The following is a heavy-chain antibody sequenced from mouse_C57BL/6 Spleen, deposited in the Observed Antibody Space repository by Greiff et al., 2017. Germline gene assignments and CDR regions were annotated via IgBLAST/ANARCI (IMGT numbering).Heavy chain of an antibody. CDR3: ARNTGTWGAWFAY. CDR2: ISSGSSTI. J-gene: IGHJ3*01. CDR1: GFTFSDYG. Sequence: EVQLVESGGGLVKPGGSLKLSCAASGFTFSDYGMHWVRQAPEKGLEWVAYISSGSSTIYYADTVKGRFTISRDNAKNTLFLQMTSLRSEDTAMYYCARNTGTWGAWFAYWGQGTLVTVSA. D-gene: IGHD4-1*01. V-gene: IGHV5-17*01.